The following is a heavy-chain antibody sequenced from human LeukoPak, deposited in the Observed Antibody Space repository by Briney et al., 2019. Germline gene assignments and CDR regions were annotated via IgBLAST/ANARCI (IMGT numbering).Heavy chain of an antibody. Sequence: GGSLRLSCAASGFTFSSYGMHWVRQAPGKGLEWVAFIRYDGSNKYYVDSVKGRFTISRDNSKNTLYLQMNSLRAEDTAVYYCAKGALYYDFWSGYPRPSYWGQGTLVTVSS. J-gene: IGHJ4*02. V-gene: IGHV3-30*02. CDR1: GFTFSSYG. CDR3: AKGALYYDFWSGYPRPSY. CDR2: IRYDGSNK. D-gene: IGHD3-3*01.